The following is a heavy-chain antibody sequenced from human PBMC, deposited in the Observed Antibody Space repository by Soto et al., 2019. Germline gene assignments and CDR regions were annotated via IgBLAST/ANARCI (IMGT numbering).Heavy chain of an antibody. D-gene: IGHD3-22*01. J-gene: IGHJ5*02. Sequence: SVKVSCKASGGTFSSYAISWVRQAPGQGLEWMGGIIPIFGTANYAQKFQGRVTITADESASTAYMELSSLRSEDTAVYYCAREKDSSGYYPRPSYNWFDPWGQGTLVTVSS. V-gene: IGHV1-69*13. CDR3: AREKDSSGYYPRPSYNWFDP. CDR2: IIPIFGTA. CDR1: GGTFSSYA.